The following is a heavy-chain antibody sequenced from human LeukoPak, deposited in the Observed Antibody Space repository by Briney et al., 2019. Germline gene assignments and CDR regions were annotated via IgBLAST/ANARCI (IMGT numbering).Heavy chain of an antibody. D-gene: IGHD3-22*01. J-gene: IGHJ4*02. CDR3: ARGYFDSSGYSNPFDL. Sequence: SETLSLTCTVSGASISSSYWSWIRQSPGRGLEWIGYIHDSGSTTYNPSLNSRVTMSADTSKNQLSLRLSSVTAADTAVYYCARGYFDSSGYSNPFDLWGQGALVTVSS. CDR2: IHDSGST. V-gene: IGHV4-59*01. CDR1: GASISSSY.